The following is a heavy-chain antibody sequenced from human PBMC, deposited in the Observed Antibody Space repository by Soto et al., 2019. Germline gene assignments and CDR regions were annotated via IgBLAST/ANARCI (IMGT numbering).Heavy chain of an antibody. D-gene: IGHD2-15*01. J-gene: IGHJ3*02. CDR2: IIPIFGTA. Sequence: SVKVSCKASGGTFSRYAISWVRQAPGRGLEWMGGIIPIFGTANYAQKFEGRVTITADESTSTAYMELSGLRSENTAVYYCARDYSAVMGGAFDIWGQGTMVTVSS. CDR1: GGTFSRYA. CDR3: ARDYSAVMGGAFDI. V-gene: IGHV1-69*13.